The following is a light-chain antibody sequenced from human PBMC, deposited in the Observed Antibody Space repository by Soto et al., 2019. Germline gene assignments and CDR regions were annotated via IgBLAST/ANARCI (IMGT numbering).Light chain of an antibody. CDR2: DAA. J-gene: IGKJ5*01. CDR3: QHRKDWQVT. Sequence: EIVLTQSPVTLSLSPGEIATLSCRASQIVSIYLAWYQQKPGQAPWLLTYDAANRATGVPARFSGSGSGTDFTLTISSLEPEDFAVYYCQHRKDWQVTFGQGTRLEIK. CDR1: QIVSIY. V-gene: IGKV3-11*01.